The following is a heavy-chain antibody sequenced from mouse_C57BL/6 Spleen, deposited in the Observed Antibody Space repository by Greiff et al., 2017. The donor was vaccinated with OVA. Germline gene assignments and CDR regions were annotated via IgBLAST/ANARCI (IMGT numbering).Heavy chain of an antibody. D-gene: IGHD2-2*01. Sequence: VQLVESGPELVKPGASVKISCKASGYAFSSSWMNWVKQRPGKGLEWIGRIYPGDGATNYNGKFKGKATLTADKSSSTAYMQLSSLTSEDSAVYFCARSMVTEAMDYWGQGTSVTVSS. CDR1: GYAFSSSW. V-gene: IGHV1-82*01. CDR2: IYPGDGAT. J-gene: IGHJ4*01. CDR3: ARSMVTEAMDY.